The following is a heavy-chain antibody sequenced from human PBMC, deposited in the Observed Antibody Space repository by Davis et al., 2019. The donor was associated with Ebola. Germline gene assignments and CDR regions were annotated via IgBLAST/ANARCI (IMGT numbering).Heavy chain of an antibody. J-gene: IGHJ3*02. CDR3: ASLRRTITGMDDAFDI. D-gene: IGHD2-8*02. V-gene: IGHV5-51*01. CDR1: GYIFTNYW. CDR2: IYTGDSDT. Sequence: KVSCKASGYIFTNYWIGWVRQMPGKGLDWMGIIYTGDSDTRYSPSFRGQVTISADKSIKTAFLQWSSLKASDTAMYYCASLRRTITGMDDAFDIWGQGTMVTVSS.